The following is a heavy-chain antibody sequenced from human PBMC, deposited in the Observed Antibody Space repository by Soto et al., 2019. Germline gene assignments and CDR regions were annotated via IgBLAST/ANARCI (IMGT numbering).Heavy chain of an antibody. CDR2: IRSKAYGGTT. D-gene: IGHD3-16*01. CDR1: GFTFVDYA. CDR3: TRAKTRRRVWYYGMDV. V-gene: IGHV3-49*03. Sequence: GGSLRLSCTASGFTFVDYAMSWFRQAPGKGLEWVGFIRSKAYGGTTEYAASVKGRFTISRDDSKSIAYLQMNSLKTEDTAVYYCTRAKTRRRVWYYGMDVWGQGTTVTVSS. J-gene: IGHJ6*02.